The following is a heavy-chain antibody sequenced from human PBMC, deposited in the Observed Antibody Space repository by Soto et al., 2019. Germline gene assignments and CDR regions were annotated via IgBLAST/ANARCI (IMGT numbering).Heavy chain of an antibody. CDR2: ISYDGSNK. CDR1: GFTFSSYG. D-gene: IGHD6-19*01. Sequence: QVQLVESGGGVVQPGRSLRLSCAASGFTFSSYGMHWVRQAPGKGLEWVAVISYDGSNKYYADSVKGRFTISRDNSKNTLYLQMNRLRAEDTAVYYCAKDMVAVAGAMDVWGQGTTVTVSS. CDR3: AKDMVAVAGAMDV. J-gene: IGHJ6*02. V-gene: IGHV3-30*18.